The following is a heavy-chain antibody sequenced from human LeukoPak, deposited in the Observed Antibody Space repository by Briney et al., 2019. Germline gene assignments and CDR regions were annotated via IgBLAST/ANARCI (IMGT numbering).Heavy chain of an antibody. Sequence: GGSLRLSCAASGFNFANHAMSWVRQAPGKGLEWVSAISGSGGSTYYADSVKGRFTISRDNSKNTLYLQMNSLRAEDTAVYYCAKDDYGDPGDWFDPWGQGTLVTVSS. V-gene: IGHV3-23*01. D-gene: IGHD4-17*01. J-gene: IGHJ5*02. CDR1: GFNFANHA. CDR2: ISGSGGST. CDR3: AKDDYGDPGDWFDP.